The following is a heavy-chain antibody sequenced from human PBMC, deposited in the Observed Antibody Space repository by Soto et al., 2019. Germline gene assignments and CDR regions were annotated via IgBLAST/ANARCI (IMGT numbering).Heavy chain of an antibody. D-gene: IGHD3-3*01. CDR1: GGSISSSSYY. V-gene: IGHV4-39*01. CDR3: ARHAARITIFGVETGNWFDP. J-gene: IGHJ5*02. CDR2: IYYSGST. Sequence: QLQLQESGPGLVKPSETLSLTCTVSGGSISSSSYYWGWIRQPPGKGLEWIGSIYYSGSTYYNPSLKSRVTISVDTSRNQFSLKLSSVTAADTAVYYCARHAARITIFGVETGNWFDPWGQGTLVTVSS.